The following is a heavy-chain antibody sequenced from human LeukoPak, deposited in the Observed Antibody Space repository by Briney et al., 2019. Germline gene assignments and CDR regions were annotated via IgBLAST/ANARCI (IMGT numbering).Heavy chain of an antibody. D-gene: IGHD3-16*01. J-gene: IGHJ3*02. V-gene: IGHV1-2*02. CDR2: INPNSGGT. Sequence: GASVKVSCKAAGYTFTGYYMHWVRQAPGQGLEWMGWINPNSGGTNYAQKSQGRVTMTRDTSISTAYMELSRLRSDDTAVYYCASLMMRHPHAFDIWGQGTMVTVSS. CDR3: ASLMMRHPHAFDI. CDR1: GYTFTGYY.